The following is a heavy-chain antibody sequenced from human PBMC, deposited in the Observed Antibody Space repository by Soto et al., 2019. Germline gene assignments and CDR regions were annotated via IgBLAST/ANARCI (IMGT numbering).Heavy chain of an antibody. V-gene: IGHV4-59*01. CDR1: GGSISSYY. CDR2: IYYSGST. J-gene: IGHJ5*02. CDR3: ASELAALNWFEP. D-gene: IGHD1-1*01. Sequence: SETLSLTCTVSGGSISSYYWSWIRQPPGKGLEWIGYIYYSGSTNYNPSLRSRVTMSVDTSKNQFSLKLSSVTAADTAVYYCASELAALNWFEPWGQGTLVTVSS.